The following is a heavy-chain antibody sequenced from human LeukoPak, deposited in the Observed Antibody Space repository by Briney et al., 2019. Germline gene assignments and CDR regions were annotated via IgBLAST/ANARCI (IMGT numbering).Heavy chain of an antibody. J-gene: IGHJ5*02. D-gene: IGHD6-13*01. CDR1: GFTFDDYA. V-gene: IGHV3-9*03. Sequence: GRSLRLSCAASGFTFDDYAMHWVRQAPGKGLEWVSGISWNSGSIGYADSVKSRFTISRDNAKNSLYLQMNSLRAEDMALYYCAKGDSSSWYDPIFTWGQGTLVTVSS. CDR2: ISWNSGSI. CDR3: AKGDSSSWYDPIFT.